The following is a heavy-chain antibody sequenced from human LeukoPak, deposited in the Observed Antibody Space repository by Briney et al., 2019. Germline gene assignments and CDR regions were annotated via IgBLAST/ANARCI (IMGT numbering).Heavy chain of an antibody. CDR2: IYYSGST. D-gene: IGHD5-12*01. CDR1: GGSISSYY. Sequence: KTSETLSLTCTVSGGSISSYYWSWIRQPPGKGLEWIGYIYYSGSTNYNPSLKSRVTISVDTSKNQLSLKLSSVTAADTAVYYCARVVYSGYDFRGAMDVWGKGTTVTVSS. J-gene: IGHJ6*03. CDR3: ARVVYSGYDFRGAMDV. V-gene: IGHV4-59*01.